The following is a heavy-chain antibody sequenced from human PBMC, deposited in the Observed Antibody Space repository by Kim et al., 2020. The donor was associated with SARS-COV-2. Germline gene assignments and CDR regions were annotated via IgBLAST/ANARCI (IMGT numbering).Heavy chain of an antibody. J-gene: IGHJ4*02. D-gene: IGHD2-2*01. CDR1: GFTFSSYG. CDR2: ISYDGSNK. V-gene: IGHV3-30*18. Sequence: GGSLRLSCAASGFTFSSYGMHWVRQAPGKGLEWVAVISYDGSNKYYADSVKGRFTVSRDKSKNTLFLQMNSLRAEDTAVYFCAKVVSCSSTSCWDPLDYWGQGTLVTASS. CDR3: AKVVSCSSTSCWDPLDY.